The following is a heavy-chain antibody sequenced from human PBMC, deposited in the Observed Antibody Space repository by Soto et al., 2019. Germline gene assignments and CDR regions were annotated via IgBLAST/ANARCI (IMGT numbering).Heavy chain of an antibody. CDR1: GYSFTSYW. V-gene: IGHV5-10-1*01. CDR2: IDPSDSYT. J-gene: IGHJ4*02. Sequence: GESLKISCKGSGYSFTSYWISWVRQMPGKGLEWMGRIDPSDSYTNYSPSFQGHVTISADKSISTAYLQWSSLKASDTAMYYCARPFNYDEKSADYWGQGTLVTVSS. CDR3: ARPFNYDEKSADY. D-gene: IGHD3-22*01.